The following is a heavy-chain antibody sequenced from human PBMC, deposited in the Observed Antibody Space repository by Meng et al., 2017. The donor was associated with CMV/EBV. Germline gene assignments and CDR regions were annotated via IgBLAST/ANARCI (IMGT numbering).Heavy chain of an antibody. CDR3: ARIAAAGRFDY. CDR2: IYWDDDK. Sequence: TLRRSGPPLIKPPQPFTLTCNFSGVSLSTSGVCVGWIRQPPGKALEWLALIYWDDDKRYSPSLKSRLTITKDTSKNQVVLTMTNMDPVDTATYYCARIAAAGRFDYWGQGTLVTVSS. D-gene: IGHD6-13*01. CDR1: GVSLSTSGVC. J-gene: IGHJ4*02. V-gene: IGHV2-5*02.